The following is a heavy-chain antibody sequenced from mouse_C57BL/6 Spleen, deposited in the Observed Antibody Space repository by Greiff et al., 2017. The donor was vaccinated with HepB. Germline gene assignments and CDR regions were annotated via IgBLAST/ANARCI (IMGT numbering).Heavy chain of an antibody. D-gene: IGHD2-4*01. CDR3: ARSHDYDAFFYAMDY. CDR1: GFNIKNTY. J-gene: IGHJ4*01. Sequence: EVQLQQSVAELVRPGASVKLSCTASGFNIKNTYMHWVKQRPEQGLEWIGRIDPADGNTKYAPKFQGKATITADTSSNTAYLQLSSLTSEDTAIYYCARSHDYDAFFYAMDYWGQGTSVTVSS. CDR2: IDPADGNT. V-gene: IGHV14-3*01.